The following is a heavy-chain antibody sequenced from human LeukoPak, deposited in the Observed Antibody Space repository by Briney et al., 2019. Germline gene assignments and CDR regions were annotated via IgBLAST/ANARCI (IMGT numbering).Heavy chain of an antibody. CDR3: ARAGGSSAAFDY. V-gene: IGHV1-46*01. J-gene: IGHJ4*02. Sequence: MGIINPSRGSTSYAQKFQGRVTMTRDTATSTVYMELSTLRSEDTAVYYCARAGGSSAAFDYWGQGTLVTVSS. D-gene: IGHD6-6*01. CDR2: INPSRGST.